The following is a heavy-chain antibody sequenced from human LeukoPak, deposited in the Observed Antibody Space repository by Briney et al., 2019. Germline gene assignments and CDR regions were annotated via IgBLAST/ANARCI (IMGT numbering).Heavy chain of an antibody. CDR2: IYNSEST. CDR1: GGSVRRGSYC. J-gene: IGHJ4*02. V-gene: IGHV4-61*01. CDR3: ARGYGDYFYY. Sequence: SETLSLTCTDPGGSVRRGSYCWNWIRQPPGKGLEWIGYIYNSESTNYNPSLKSRVTISVDSSKNQFSLKLTSVTATDTDVYYSARGYGDYFYYCGRGTLVTVSS. D-gene: IGHD4-17*01.